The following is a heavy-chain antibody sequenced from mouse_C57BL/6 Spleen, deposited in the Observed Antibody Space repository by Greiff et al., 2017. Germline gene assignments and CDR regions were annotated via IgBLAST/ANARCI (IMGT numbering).Heavy chain of an antibody. Sequence: EVQVVESGGGLVQPKGSLKLSCAASGFSFNTYAMNWVRQAPGKGLEWVARIRSKSNNYATYYADSVKDRFTISRDDSESMLYLQMNNLKTEDTAMYCGMKHDYDYDGAWFAYWGQGTLVTVSA. CDR1: GFSFNTYA. D-gene: IGHD2-4*01. CDR3: MKHDYDYDGAWFAY. J-gene: IGHJ3*01. CDR2: IRSKSNNYAT. V-gene: IGHV10-1*01.